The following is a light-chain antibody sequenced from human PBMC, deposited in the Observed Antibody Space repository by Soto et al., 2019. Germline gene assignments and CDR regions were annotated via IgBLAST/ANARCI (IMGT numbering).Light chain of an antibody. CDR3: TSYTSSSTPYV. Sequence: QSALTQPASVSGSPGQSITISCAGTSSDVGGYTYVSWYQQHPGKAPKLMIYDVSNRPSGVSNRFSGSKSGNTASLTISGLQAEDEDDYYCTSYTSSSTPYVFGGGTKVTVL. CDR1: SSDVGGYTY. V-gene: IGLV2-14*01. CDR2: DVS. J-gene: IGLJ1*01.